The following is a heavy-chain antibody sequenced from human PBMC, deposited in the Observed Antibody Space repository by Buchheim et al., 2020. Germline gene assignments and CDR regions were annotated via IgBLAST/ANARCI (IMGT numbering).Heavy chain of an antibody. CDR3: AREPRITIFGVVDGDY. D-gene: IGHD3-3*01. J-gene: IGHJ4*02. CDR2: IYHSGST. Sequence: QLQLQESGSGLVTPSQTLSLTCAVSGGCVSSGGYSWSWIRQPPGKGLEWLGYIYHSGSTYYNPSLKSRVTISVDKSKNQFSLKLSSVTAADTAVYYCAREPRITIFGVVDGDYWGQGTL. V-gene: IGHV4-30-2*01. CDR1: GGCVSSGGYS.